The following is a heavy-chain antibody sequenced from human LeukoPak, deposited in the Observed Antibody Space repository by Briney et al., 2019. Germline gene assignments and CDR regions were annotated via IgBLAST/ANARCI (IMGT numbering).Heavy chain of an antibody. V-gene: IGHV3-30-3*01. CDR3: AKDGIAATAAKFFQH. J-gene: IGHJ1*01. CDR1: GFTFSSYA. D-gene: IGHD6-13*01. CDR2: ISYDGSNK. Sequence: GGSLRLSCAASGFTFSSYAMHWVRQAPGKGLEWVAVISYDGSNKYYADSVKGRFTISRDNSKNTLYLQMNSLRAEDTAVYYCAKDGIAATAAKFFQHWGQGTLVTVSS.